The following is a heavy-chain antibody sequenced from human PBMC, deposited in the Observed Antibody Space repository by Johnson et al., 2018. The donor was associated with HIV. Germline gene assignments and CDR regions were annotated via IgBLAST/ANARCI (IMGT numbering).Heavy chain of an antibody. Sequence: QVQLVESGGGVVQPGRPLRLSCAASGFTFSRYPMHWVRQAPGKGLEWVAFISYDGRYKYYADSVKARFTISRDNSKNTLYLQMNSLRVEYTGVYYCARGVKQQLNVVDAFDIWGQGTKVTVSS. CDR1: GFTFSRYP. V-gene: IGHV3-30*04. CDR3: ARGVKQQLNVVDAFDI. J-gene: IGHJ3*02. CDR2: ISYDGRYK. D-gene: IGHD6-13*01.